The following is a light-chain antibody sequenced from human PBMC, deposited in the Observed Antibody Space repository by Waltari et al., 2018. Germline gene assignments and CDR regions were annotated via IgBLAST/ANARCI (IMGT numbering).Light chain of an antibody. Sequence: EIVMTQSPATLSVSPEERATLSCRASQSVRNNLVWYQHKPGQAPRLLIYGASTSVPGIPARFSGSGSGTEFTLTISSLQSEDFAVYYCQQYNNWPPWTFGQGTKVEIK. J-gene: IGKJ1*01. CDR2: GAS. CDR3: QQYNNWPPWT. CDR1: QSVRNN. V-gene: IGKV3-15*01.